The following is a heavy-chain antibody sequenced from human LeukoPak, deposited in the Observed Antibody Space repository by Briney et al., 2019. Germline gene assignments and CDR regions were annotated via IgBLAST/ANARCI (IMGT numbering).Heavy chain of an antibody. J-gene: IGHJ6*03. Sequence: GGPLRLSCAASGFTFSSYGMSWVRQAPGKGLEWVSAISGSGGSTYYADSVKGRFTISRDNSKNTLYLQMNSLRAEDTAVYYCAKAAYSSSWYRYYYYYYMDVWGKGTTVTISS. CDR2: ISGSGGST. CDR1: GFTFSSYG. CDR3: AKAAYSSSWYRYYYYYYMDV. D-gene: IGHD6-13*01. V-gene: IGHV3-23*01.